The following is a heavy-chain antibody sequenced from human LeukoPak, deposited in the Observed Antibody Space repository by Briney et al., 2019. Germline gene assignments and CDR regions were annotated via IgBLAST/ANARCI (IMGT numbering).Heavy chain of an antibody. D-gene: IGHD3-3*01. V-gene: IGHV3-30-3*01. J-gene: IGHJ4*02. CDR3: AGADFGVVIIDY. CDR2: ISYDGSNK. Sequence: GGSLSLSCAASGFTFSSYAMHWVRQAPGKGLEWVAVISYDGSNKYYADSVKGRFTISRDNSKNTLYLQMNSLRAEDTAVYYCAGADFGVVIIDYWGQGTLVTVSS. CDR1: GFTFSSYA.